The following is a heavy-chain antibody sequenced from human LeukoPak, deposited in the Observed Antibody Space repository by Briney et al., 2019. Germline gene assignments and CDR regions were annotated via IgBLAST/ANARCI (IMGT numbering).Heavy chain of an antibody. CDR3: ARDGGTQHY. Sequence: ASVKVSFKASGGTFNIYAISWGRQAPGEGREWMGRIIPILGIANYTQKFQGRGTITADKSTSTAYMELSSLRSEDTAVYYCARDGGTQHYWGQGTLVTVSS. V-gene: IGHV1-69*17. J-gene: IGHJ4*02. CDR1: GGTFNIYA. CDR2: IIPILGIA. D-gene: IGHD3-16*01.